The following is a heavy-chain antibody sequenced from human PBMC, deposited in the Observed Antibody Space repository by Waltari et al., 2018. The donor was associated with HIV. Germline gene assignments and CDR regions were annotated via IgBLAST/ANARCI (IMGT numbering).Heavy chain of an antibody. V-gene: IGHV3-33*01. J-gene: IGHJ4*02. D-gene: IGHD3-22*01. Sequence: QVQLVESGGGVVQPGRSLRLSCAASGFTFSNFAMHWVRQAPGKGLEWVAVIWYDGENKYYAESVKGRFTISRDNSKNTLYLQMNSLRVEDTAVYYCARGGYYYDISGYYHYWGQGTLVTVSS. CDR1: GFTFSNFA. CDR2: IWYDGENK. CDR3: ARGGYYYDISGYYHY.